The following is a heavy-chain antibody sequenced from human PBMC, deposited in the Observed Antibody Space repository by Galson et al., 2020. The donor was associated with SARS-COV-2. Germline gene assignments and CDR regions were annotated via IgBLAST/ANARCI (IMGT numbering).Heavy chain of an antibody. J-gene: IGHJ4*02. D-gene: IGHD6-13*01. CDR3: ARALIAAAGTPFDY. CDR1: GFSLSTSGMC. Sequence: SGPTLVKPTQTLTLTCTFSGFSLSTSGMCVSWIHQPPGKALEWLARIDWDDDKYYSTSLKTRLTISKDTSKNQVVLTMTNMDPVDTATYYCARALIAAAGTPFDYWGQGTLVTVSS. CDR2: IDWDDDK. V-gene: IGHV2-70*11.